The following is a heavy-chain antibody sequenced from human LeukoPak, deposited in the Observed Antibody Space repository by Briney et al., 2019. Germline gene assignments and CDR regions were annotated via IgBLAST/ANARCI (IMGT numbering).Heavy chain of an antibody. J-gene: IGHJ3*02. CDR2: IYYSGST. D-gene: IGHD3-22*01. Sequence: PSETLSLTCTVSGGSISSSSYYWGWIRQPPGKGLEWIGSIYYSGSTYYNPSLKSRVTISVDTSKNQFSLKLSSVTAADTAVYYCARVVPWGYDSSGYSAFDIWGQGTMVTVSS. V-gene: IGHV4-39*07. CDR3: ARVVPWGYDSSGYSAFDI. CDR1: GGSISSSSYY.